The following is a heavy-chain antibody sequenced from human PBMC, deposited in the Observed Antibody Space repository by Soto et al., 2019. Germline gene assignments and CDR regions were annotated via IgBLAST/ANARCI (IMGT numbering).Heavy chain of an antibody. Sequence: SETLSLTCTVSGDSISSYYGGWIRQPPGRGLEWIGYIYYSGSTTYNPSLKSRVTISVDTSKNQFSLKLRSVNAADTAVYYCAGRYSYGSFFDYWSQGTLVT. J-gene: IGHJ4*02. CDR2: IYYSGST. D-gene: IGHD5-18*01. V-gene: IGHV4-59*01. CDR3: AGRYSYGSFFDY. CDR1: GDSISSYY.